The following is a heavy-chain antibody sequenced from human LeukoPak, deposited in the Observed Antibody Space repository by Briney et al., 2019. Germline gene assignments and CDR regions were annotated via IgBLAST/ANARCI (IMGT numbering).Heavy chain of an antibody. Sequence: PGGSLRLSCPVSVFSFSTYVMCWGRAAPGRGLEYVSAISSNGDNTYYADSVKGRFTISRDNFYNTVYLQMSSLRADDTAVYYCVRGTGYWGQGTLVTVS. V-gene: IGHV3-64D*06. CDR1: VFSFSTYV. CDR2: ISSNGDNT. J-gene: IGHJ4*02. CDR3: VRGTGY.